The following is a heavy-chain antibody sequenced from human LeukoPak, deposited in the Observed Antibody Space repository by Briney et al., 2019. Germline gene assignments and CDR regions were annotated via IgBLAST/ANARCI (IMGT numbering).Heavy chain of an antibody. J-gene: IGHJ4*02. Sequence: GGSLRLSCAASGFTFDDYAMHWVRQAPGKGLEWVSGISWNSGSIGYADSAKGRFTISRDNAKNSLYLQMNSLRAEDTALYYCAKDIGHDYGGNSLIDYWGQGTLVTVSS. V-gene: IGHV3-9*01. CDR1: GFTFDDYA. D-gene: IGHD4-23*01. CDR2: ISWNSGSI. CDR3: AKDIGHDYGGNSLIDY.